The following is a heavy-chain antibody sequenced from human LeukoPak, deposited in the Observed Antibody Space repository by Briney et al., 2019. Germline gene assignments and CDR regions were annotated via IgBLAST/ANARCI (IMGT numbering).Heavy chain of an antibody. J-gene: IGHJ4*02. CDR1: GFTFSSYA. V-gene: IGHV3-23*01. CDR2: ISGSGGST. CDR3: AKGISGAVVTPGPFDY. D-gene: IGHD4-23*01. Sequence: AGASLRLSCAASGFTFSSYAMSWVRQAPGKGLEWVSAISGSGGSTYYADSVKGRFTISRDNSKNTLYLQMNSLRAEDTAVYYCAKGISGAVVTPGPFDYWGQGTLVTVSS.